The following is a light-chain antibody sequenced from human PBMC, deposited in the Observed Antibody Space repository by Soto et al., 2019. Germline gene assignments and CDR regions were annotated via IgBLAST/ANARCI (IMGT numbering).Light chain of an antibody. CDR2: GAS. Sequence: EIVLTQSPGTLSLSPGERATLSCRASQSVSRSYLAWYQQKPGQAPRLLIYGASSRATGIPDRFSGSGSGKDFTLTLSCLEPEDLAMYYCQQYGSSPYTFGQGTKLEIK. CDR1: QSVSRSY. CDR3: QQYGSSPYT. V-gene: IGKV3-20*01. J-gene: IGKJ2*01.